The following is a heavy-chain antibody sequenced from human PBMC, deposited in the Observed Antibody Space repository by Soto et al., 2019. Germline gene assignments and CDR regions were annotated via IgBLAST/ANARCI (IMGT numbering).Heavy chain of an antibody. CDR2: INAGNGNT. CDR3: ARDFELRPGHYFDY. Sequence: ASVKVSCKASGYTFTSYAMHWVRQAPGQRLEWMGWINAGNGNTKYSQKFQGRVTITRDTSASTAYMELSSLRSEDTAVYYCARDFELRPGHYFDYWGQGTLVTVSS. D-gene: IGHD1-7*01. V-gene: IGHV1-3*01. CDR1: GYTFTSYA. J-gene: IGHJ4*02.